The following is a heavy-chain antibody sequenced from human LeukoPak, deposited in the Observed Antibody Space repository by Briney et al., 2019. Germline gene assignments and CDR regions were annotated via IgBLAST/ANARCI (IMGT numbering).Heavy chain of an antibody. CDR2: INPNSGDT. J-gene: IGHJ4*02. CDR1: GYTFTGYY. Sequence: GASVKVSCKASGYTFTGYYMHWVRQAPGQGLEWMGWINPNSGDTNYAQNFQGRVTMTRDTSISTAYLELSRLRSDDTAVYFCARVGYRDRYKSGFDSWGQGTLVTVSS. D-gene: IGHD5-24*01. CDR3: ARVGYRDRYKSGFDS. V-gene: IGHV1-2*02.